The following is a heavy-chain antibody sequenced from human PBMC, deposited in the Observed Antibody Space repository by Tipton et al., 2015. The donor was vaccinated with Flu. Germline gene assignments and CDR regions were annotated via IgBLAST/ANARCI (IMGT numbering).Heavy chain of an antibody. D-gene: IGHD7-27*01. CDR1: GFSISSDYF. J-gene: IGHJ3*02. CDR3: ARDSTQAGEGDGFDI. CDR2: IYYRGTT. V-gene: IGHV4-38-2*02. Sequence: TLSLTCDVSGFSISSDYFWGWIRQSPGKGLEWIASIYYRGTTYYNPSLKSRVTISRDTSKNQFSLRMTSVTAADTALYYCARDSTQAGEGDGFDIWGPGKVVTVSS.